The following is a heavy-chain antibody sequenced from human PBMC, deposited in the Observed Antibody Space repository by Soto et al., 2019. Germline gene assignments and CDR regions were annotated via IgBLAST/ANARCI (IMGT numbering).Heavy chain of an antibody. Sequence: EVQLLESGGGLVQPGGSLRLSCAASGFTFSSYAMSWVRQAPGKGLEWVSAISGSGGSTYYADSVKGRFTISRDNSKNTLYLQMNSLRAEDTAVYYCAKDFSPYGSGEQYFQHWGQGTLVTVSS. CDR1: GFTFSSYA. CDR3: AKDFSPYGSGEQYFQH. D-gene: IGHD3-10*01. V-gene: IGHV3-23*01. J-gene: IGHJ1*01. CDR2: ISGSGGST.